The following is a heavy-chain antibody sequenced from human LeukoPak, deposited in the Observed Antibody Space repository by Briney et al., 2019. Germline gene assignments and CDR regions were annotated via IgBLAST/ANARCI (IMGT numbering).Heavy chain of an antibody. D-gene: IGHD2-2*01. J-gene: IGHJ3*02. Sequence: PGGSLRLSCAASGFTFSSYSMNWVRQAPGKGLEWVSYISSSSSTIYYADSVKGRFTISRDNAKNSLYLQMNSLRAEDTAVYYCAREMEYCSSTSCFDAFDIWGQGTMVTVSS. CDR2: ISSSSSTI. CDR1: GFTFSSYS. CDR3: AREMEYCSSTSCFDAFDI. V-gene: IGHV3-48*01.